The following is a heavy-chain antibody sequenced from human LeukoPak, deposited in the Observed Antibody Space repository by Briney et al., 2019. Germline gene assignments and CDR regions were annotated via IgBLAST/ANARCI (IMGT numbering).Heavy chain of an antibody. CDR3: ATSYSSSSWFDP. V-gene: IGHV3-7*01. J-gene: IGHJ5*02. CDR2: IKQDGSEK. CDR1: GFTFSSYW. D-gene: IGHD6-6*01. Sequence: GGSLRLSCAASGFTFSSYWMSWVRQAPGKGLEWVANIKQDGSEKYYVDSVKGRFTISRDNAKNSLYLQMNSLRAEDTAVYYCATSYSSSSWFDPWGQGTLVTVPS.